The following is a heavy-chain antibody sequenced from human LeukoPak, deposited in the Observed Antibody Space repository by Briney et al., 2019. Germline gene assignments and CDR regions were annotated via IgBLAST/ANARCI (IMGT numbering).Heavy chain of an antibody. CDR2: IYYSGST. J-gene: IGHJ3*02. V-gene: IGHV4-59*01. Sequence: SETLSLTCTVSGGSISSYYWSWIRQPPGKGLEWIGYIYYSGSTNYNPSLKSRVTISVDTSKSQFSLKLSSVTAADTAVYYCARLRGYSYGLGAFDIWGQGTMVTVSS. D-gene: IGHD5-18*01. CDR1: GGSISSYY. CDR3: ARLRGYSYGLGAFDI.